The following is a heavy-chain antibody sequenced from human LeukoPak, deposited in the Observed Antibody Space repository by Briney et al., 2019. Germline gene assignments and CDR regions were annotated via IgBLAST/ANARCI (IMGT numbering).Heavy chain of an antibody. Sequence: SETLSLTCTVSGGSISSGGFYWSWIRQHPGKGLEWIGCIFYSGSTYYNPSLKSRVSTSVDTSKNQFSLKLSSVTAADTAMYYCARALLNWNYDYWGQGTLVTVSS. V-gene: IGHV4-31*03. J-gene: IGHJ4*02. CDR2: IFYSGST. D-gene: IGHD1-7*01. CDR3: ARALLNWNYDY. CDR1: GGSISSGGFY.